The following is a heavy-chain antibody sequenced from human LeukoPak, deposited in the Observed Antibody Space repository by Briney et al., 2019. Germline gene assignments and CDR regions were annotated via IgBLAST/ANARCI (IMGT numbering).Heavy chain of an antibody. CDR3: ARDLVQLWSKDF. Sequence: GGSLRLSCAASGFTFSSYEMNWVRQAPGKGLEWVSYISSSGRNIYYADSVKGRSTISRDNAKNSLYLQMNSLRAEDTAVYYCARDLVQLWSKDFWGQGTLVTVSS. V-gene: IGHV3-48*03. CDR2: ISSSGRNI. CDR1: GFTFSSYE. D-gene: IGHD5-18*01. J-gene: IGHJ4*02.